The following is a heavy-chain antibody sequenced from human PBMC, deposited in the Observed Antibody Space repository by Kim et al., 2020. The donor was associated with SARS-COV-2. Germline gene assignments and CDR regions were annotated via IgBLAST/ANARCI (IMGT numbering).Heavy chain of an antibody. V-gene: IGHV4-59*08. Sequence: SETLSLTCTVSGGSISSYYWSWIRQPPGKGLEWIGYIYYSGSTNYNPSLKSRVTISVDTSKNQFSLKLSSVTAADTAVYYCARHPRELLGGDWFDPWGQGTLVTVSS. J-gene: IGHJ5*02. CDR1: GGSISSYY. D-gene: IGHD1-26*01. CDR2: IYYSGST. CDR3: ARHPRELLGGDWFDP.